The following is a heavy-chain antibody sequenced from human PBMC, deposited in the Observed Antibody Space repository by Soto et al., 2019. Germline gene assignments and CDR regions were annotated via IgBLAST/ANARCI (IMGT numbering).Heavy chain of an antibody. CDR2: IYYSGST. V-gene: IGHV4-31*03. CDR1: GDSVGRGGHY. Sequence: LTCSVSGDSVGRGGHYCNWIRQHPDKGLECIVYIYYSGSTHYKPSLRSGLRISLDTSKNQCFLRLTSVTAADTARYHCARDQALAPTVWGYWGQGIQVTVPS. D-gene: IGHD7-27*01. CDR3: ARDQALAPTVWGY. J-gene: IGHJ4*02.